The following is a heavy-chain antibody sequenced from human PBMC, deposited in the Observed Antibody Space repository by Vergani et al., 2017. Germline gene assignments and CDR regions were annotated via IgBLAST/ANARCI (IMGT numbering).Heavy chain of an antibody. J-gene: IGHJ4*02. Sequence: EVQLVQSGAEVKKPGESLKISCKGSGYSFTSYWIGWVRQMPGKGLEWMGIIYPGDSDTRYSPSFQGQVTISADKSISTAYLQWSSLRAEDTAVYYCATGGLRPYSSSWRGYFDYWGQGTLVTVSS. D-gene: IGHD6-13*01. CDR3: ATGGLRPYSSSWRGYFDY. CDR1: GYSFTSYW. CDR2: IYPGDSDT. V-gene: IGHV5-51*03.